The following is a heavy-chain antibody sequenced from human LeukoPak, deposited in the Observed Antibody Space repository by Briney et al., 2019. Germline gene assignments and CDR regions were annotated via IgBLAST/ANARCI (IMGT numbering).Heavy chain of an antibody. CDR1: GFTLSDYG. CDR2: INHDGSIR. V-gene: IGHV3-74*01. Sequence: GGSLRLSCAASGFTLSDYGMHWVRQAPGKGLVWVSHINHDGSIRNYPDSVKRRITISRAIAKNTLYMQMNSLGADNTALYYCVTDI. CDR3: VTDI. J-gene: IGHJ3*02.